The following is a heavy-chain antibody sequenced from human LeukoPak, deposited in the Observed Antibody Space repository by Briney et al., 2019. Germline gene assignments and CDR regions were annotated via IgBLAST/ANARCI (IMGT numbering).Heavy chain of an antibody. D-gene: IGHD3-22*01. CDR2: INPSGGST. J-gene: IGHJ4*02. CDR1: GYTFTSYY. V-gene: IGHV1-46*01. Sequence: ASVKVSCKASGYTFTSYYMHWVRQAPGQGLEWMGIINPSGGSTSYTQKFQGRVTMTRDMSTSTVYMELSSLRSEDTAVYYRARKDSSGYLYYWGQGTLVTVSS. CDR3: ARKDSSGYLYY.